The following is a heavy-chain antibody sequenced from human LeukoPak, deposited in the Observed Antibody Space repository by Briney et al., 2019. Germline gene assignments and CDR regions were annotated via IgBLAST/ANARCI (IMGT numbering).Heavy chain of an antibody. Sequence: GESLKISCKGSGYSFTSYWIGWVRQMPGKGLEWMGIIYPGDSDTRYSPSFQGQVTVSADKSISTAYLQWSSLKASDTAMYYCARPPELTGDPHYFDYWGQGTLVTVSS. D-gene: IGHD7-27*01. CDR3: ARPPELTGDPHYFDY. CDR2: IYPGDSDT. CDR1: GYSFTSYW. J-gene: IGHJ4*02. V-gene: IGHV5-51*01.